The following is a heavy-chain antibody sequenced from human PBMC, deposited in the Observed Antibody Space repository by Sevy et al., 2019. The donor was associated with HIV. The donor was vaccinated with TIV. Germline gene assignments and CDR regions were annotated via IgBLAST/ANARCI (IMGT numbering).Heavy chain of an antibody. V-gene: IGHV3-53*03. Sequence: GGSLRLSCAASEFIVSSNYMTWVRQPPGKGLEWISSIYSEGNTYYTDSVKGRFTISRDNSKNTLYLQMKTLRAEEMDLYYCTGDRYRSTWYFYWGQGTLVTVSS. CDR1: EFIVSSNY. J-gene: IGHJ4*02. CDR3: TGDRYRSTWYFY. D-gene: IGHD6-13*01. CDR2: IYSEGNT.